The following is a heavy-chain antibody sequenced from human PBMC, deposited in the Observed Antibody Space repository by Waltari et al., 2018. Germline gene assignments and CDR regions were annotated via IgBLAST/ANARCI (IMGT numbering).Heavy chain of an antibody. J-gene: IGHJ6*02. V-gene: IGHV3-74*01. CDR3: ARVATKTYSSPVPGRPYYYGMDV. D-gene: IGHD3-22*01. CDR1: GFTFSRYW. CDR2: IRSEGSTI. Sequence: EEQLVESGGGLAQPGESLRLSCAASGFTFSRYWMDWVRQAPGKGLVWVSRIRSEGSTITYADSVKGRFTISRDNAKNTLYVQMNRLRAEDTAVYYCARVATKTYSSPVPGRPYYYGMDVWGQGTTVTVSS.